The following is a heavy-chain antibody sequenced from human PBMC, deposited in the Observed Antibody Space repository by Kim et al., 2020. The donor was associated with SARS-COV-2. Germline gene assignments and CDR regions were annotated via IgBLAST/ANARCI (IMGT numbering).Heavy chain of an antibody. CDR1: GFTFSSYG. V-gene: IGHV3-33*01. CDR2: IWYDGSNK. CDR3: ARLNWDYVNYGMDV. J-gene: IGHJ6*02. Sequence: GGSLRLSCAASGFTFSSYGMHWVRQAPGKGLEWVAVIWYDGSNKYYADSVKGRFTISRDNSKNTLYLQMNSLRAEDTAVYYCARLNWDYVNYGMDVWGQGTTVTVSS. D-gene: IGHD1-7*01.